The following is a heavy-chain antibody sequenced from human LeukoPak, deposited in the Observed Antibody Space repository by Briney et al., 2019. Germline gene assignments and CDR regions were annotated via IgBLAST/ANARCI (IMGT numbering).Heavy chain of an antibody. CDR1: GYTFTSYY. CDR3: ATLDTGTMVRGVPHYYFDY. J-gene: IGHJ4*02. V-gene: IGHV1-46*01. Sequence: ASVKVSCKASGYTFTSYYMHWVRQAPGQGLEWMGIINPSGGSTSYAQKFQGRVTMTEDTSTDTAYMELSSLRSEDTAVYYCATLDTGTMVRGVPHYYFDYWGQGTLVTVSS. CDR2: INPSGGST. D-gene: IGHD3-10*01.